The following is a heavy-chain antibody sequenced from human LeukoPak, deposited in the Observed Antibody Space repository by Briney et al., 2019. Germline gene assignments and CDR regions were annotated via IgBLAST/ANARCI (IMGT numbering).Heavy chain of an antibody. J-gene: IGHJ4*02. D-gene: IGHD1-1*01. CDR2: IKQDGSEI. CDR3: ARDRGHRGNDLYDY. Sequence: PGGSLRLSCAAPGFTFSNYWMGWVRQAPGKGLEWVANIKQDGSEIYYVDSVKGRFTISRDTAKDSLYLQMNSLRAEDTAVYYCARDRGHRGNDLYDYWGKGTRVTVSS. CDR1: GFTFSNYW. V-gene: IGHV3-7*01.